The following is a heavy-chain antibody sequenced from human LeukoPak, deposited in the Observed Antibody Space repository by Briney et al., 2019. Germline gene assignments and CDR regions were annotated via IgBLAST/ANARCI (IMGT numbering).Heavy chain of an antibody. CDR1: GFTFSDYY. V-gene: IGHV3-11*01. Sequence: SGGSLRLSCAASGFTFSDYYMSWIRQAPGKGLERVSYISSSGSTIYYADSVKGRFTISRDNAKNSLYLQMNSLRAEDTAVYYCARDRSMGGSYWHDYWGQGTLVTVSS. CDR3: ARDRSMGGSYWHDY. J-gene: IGHJ4*02. CDR2: ISSSGSTI. D-gene: IGHD1-26*01.